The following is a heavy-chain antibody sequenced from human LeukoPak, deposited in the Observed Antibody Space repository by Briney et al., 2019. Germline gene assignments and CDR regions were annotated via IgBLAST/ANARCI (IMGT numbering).Heavy chain of an antibody. CDR2: TYYRSKWYN. J-gene: IGHJ6*02. CDR1: GDSVSSNSAA. CDR3: ARERVQQLAPNYYYYYGMDV. D-gene: IGHD6-13*01. V-gene: IGHV6-1*01. Sequence: SQTLSLTCAISGDSVSSNSAAGNWIRQSPSRGLEWLGRTYYRSKWYNDYAVSVKSRITINPDTSKNQFSLQLNSVTPEDTAVYYCARERVQQLAPNYYYYYGMDVWGQGTTVTVSS.